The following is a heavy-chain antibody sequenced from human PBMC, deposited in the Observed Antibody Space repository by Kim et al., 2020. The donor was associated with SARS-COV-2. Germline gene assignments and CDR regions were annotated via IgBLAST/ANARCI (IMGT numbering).Heavy chain of an antibody. CDR2: ISYDGSNK. J-gene: IGHJ3*02. CDR1: GFTFSSYG. D-gene: IGHD3-22*01. Sequence: GGSLRLSCAASGFTFSSYGMHWVRQAPGKGLEWVAVISYDGSNKYYADSVKGRFTISRDNSKNTLYLQMNSLRAEDTAVYYCANLIGGTYYYDSSGYQGPFDIWGQGTMVTVSS. V-gene: IGHV3-30*18. CDR3: ANLIGGTYYYDSSGYQGPFDI.